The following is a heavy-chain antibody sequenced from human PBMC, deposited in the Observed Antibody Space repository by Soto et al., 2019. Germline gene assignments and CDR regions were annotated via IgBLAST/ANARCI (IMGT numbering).Heavy chain of an antibody. D-gene: IGHD5-12*01. Sequence: SETLSLTCTVSGGSISSYYWSWIRQPPGKGLEWIGYIYYSGSTNYNPSLKSRVTISVDTSKNQFSLKLSSVTAADTAVYYCARGIRWLQNYYFDYWGQGTLVTVSS. CDR2: IYYSGST. J-gene: IGHJ4*02. CDR3: ARGIRWLQNYYFDY. CDR1: GGSISSYY. V-gene: IGHV4-59*01.